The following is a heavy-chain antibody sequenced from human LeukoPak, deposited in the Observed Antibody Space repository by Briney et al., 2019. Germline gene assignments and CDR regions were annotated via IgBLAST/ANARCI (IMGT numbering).Heavy chain of an antibody. CDR1: GGSFSGYY. Sequence: NTSETLSLTCAVYGGSFSGYYWSWIRQPPGKGLEWIGEINHSGSTNYNPSLKSRVTISVDTSKTQFSLKLSSVTAADTAVYYCARGQYYYYYYMDVWGKGTTVTVSS. V-gene: IGHV4-34*01. CDR3: ARGQYYYYYYMDV. CDR2: INHSGST. J-gene: IGHJ6*03.